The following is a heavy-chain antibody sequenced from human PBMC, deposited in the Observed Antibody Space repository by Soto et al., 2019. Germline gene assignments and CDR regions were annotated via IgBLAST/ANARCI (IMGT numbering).Heavy chain of an antibody. V-gene: IGHV1-58*01. J-gene: IGHJ6*02. Sequence: ELVQSGPEAREPGTSVKVSCRASGFSFGDSAVQWVRQGRGQRLEWIGWIVVVNGNTNYAPRFEGRVTLTRDASTSTNHMELTSLSSDDTSVYFCAVTDLPFRPLTEPTENGMDVWGQGTTVTVSS. D-gene: IGHD2-8*01. CDR3: AVTDLPFRPLTEPTENGMDV. CDR1: GFSFGDSA. CDR2: IVVVNGNT.